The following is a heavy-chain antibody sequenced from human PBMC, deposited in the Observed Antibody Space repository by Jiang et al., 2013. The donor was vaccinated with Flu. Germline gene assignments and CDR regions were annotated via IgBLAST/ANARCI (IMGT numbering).Heavy chain of an antibody. V-gene: IGHV3-48*02. CDR3: ASYIVVVPAAISPPYYYYGMDV. CDR1: GFTFSSYS. J-gene: IGHJ6*02. D-gene: IGHD2-2*01. Sequence: VQLVESGGGLVQPGGSLRLSCAASGFTFSSYSMNWVRQAPGKGLEWVSYISSSSSTIYYADSVKGRFTISRDNAKNSLYLQMNSLRDEDTAVYYCASYIVVVPAAISPPYYYYGMDVWGQGTTVTVSS. CDR2: ISSSSSTI.